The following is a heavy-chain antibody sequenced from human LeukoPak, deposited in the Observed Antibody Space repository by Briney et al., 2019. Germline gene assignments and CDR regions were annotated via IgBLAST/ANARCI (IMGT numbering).Heavy chain of an antibody. CDR2: TYYRSKWYN. D-gene: IGHD3-10*01. CDR1: GDSVSNNSAA. CDR3: ARDLSDTPAPIWFGDRPQDYYYYGMDV. J-gene: IGHJ6*02. V-gene: IGHV6-1*01. Sequence: SQTLSLTCAISGDSVSNNSAAWNWIRQSPSRGLEWLGRTYYRSKWYNDYAVSVKSRITINPNTSKNQFSLQLNSVTPEDTAVYYCARDLSDTPAPIWFGDRPQDYYYYGMDVWGQGTTVTVSS.